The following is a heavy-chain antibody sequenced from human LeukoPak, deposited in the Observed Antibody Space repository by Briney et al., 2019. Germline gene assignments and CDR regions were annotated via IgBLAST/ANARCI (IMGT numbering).Heavy chain of an antibody. CDR3: AKDHFNRPAFDM. V-gene: IGHV3-23*01. J-gene: IGHJ3*02. D-gene: IGHD3-3*02. CDR2: ISGSGGST. Sequence: GGSLRLSCAASGFTFSTYGMSWVRQAPGKALEWVSVISGSGGSTDYADSVKGRFTISRDNSKNTLYLQMNSLRAEDTAIYYCAKDHFNRPAFDMWGQGTMVTVSS. CDR1: GFTFSTYG.